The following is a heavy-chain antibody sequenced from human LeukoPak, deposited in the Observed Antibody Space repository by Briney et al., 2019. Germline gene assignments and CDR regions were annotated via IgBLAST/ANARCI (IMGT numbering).Heavy chain of an antibody. D-gene: IGHD3-10*01. CDR3: AKVAWFGDNAWYYFDY. V-gene: IGHV3-30*18. CDR2: ILYDGRNK. Sequence: GRSLRLSCAASGFTFNNFGMHWVRQALGKGLEWVAVILYDGRNKYYGDSVKGRFTISRDNAKNSLYLQMNSLRAEDTALYYCAKVAWFGDNAWYYFDYWGQGTLVTVSS. CDR1: GFTFNNFG. J-gene: IGHJ4*02.